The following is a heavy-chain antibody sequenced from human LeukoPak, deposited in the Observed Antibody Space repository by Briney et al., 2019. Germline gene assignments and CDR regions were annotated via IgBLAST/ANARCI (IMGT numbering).Heavy chain of an antibody. D-gene: IGHD3-3*01. J-gene: IGHJ5*02. V-gene: IGHV4-59*01. Sequence: SETLSLTCTVSGVSISSYYWSWIRQPPGKGLGWIGYIYYSGSTNYNPSLKSRVTMSVDTSKNQFSLKLSSVTAADTAVYYCARDQAHYDFWSGYHNWFDPWGQGTLVTVSS. CDR1: GVSISSYY. CDR2: IYYSGST. CDR3: ARDQAHYDFWSGYHNWFDP.